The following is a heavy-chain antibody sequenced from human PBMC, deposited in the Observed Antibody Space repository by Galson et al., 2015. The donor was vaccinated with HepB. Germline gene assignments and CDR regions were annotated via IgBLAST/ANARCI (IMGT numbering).Heavy chain of an antibody. Sequence: SLRLSCAASGFTFDDYAMHWVRQAPGKGLEWVSGISWNSGSIGYADSVKGRFTISRDNAKNPLYLQMNSLRAEDTALYYCAKAHRWELHPLVDYWGQGTLVTVSS. CDR2: ISWNSGSI. J-gene: IGHJ4*02. D-gene: IGHD1-26*01. CDR3: AKAHRWELHPLVDY. V-gene: IGHV3-9*01. CDR1: GFTFDDYA.